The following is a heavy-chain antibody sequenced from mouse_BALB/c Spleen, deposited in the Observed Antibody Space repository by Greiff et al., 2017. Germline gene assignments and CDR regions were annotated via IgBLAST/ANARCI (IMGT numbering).Heavy chain of an antibody. CDR3: AMIYYDYDGSWFAY. CDR2: IDPANGNT. J-gene: IGHJ3*01. Sequence: EVQRVESGAELVKPGASVKLSCTASGFNIKDTYMHWVKQRPEQGLEWIGRIDPANGNTKYDPKFQGKATITADTSSNTAYLQLSSLTSEDTAVYYCAMIYYDYDGSWFAYWGQGTLVTVSA. D-gene: IGHD2-4*01. CDR1: GFNIKDTY. V-gene: IGHV14-3*02.